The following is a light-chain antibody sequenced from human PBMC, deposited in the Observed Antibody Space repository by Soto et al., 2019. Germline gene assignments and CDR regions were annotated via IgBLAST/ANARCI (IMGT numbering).Light chain of an antibody. CDR2: GAS. CDR1: QSVSSN. V-gene: IGKV3-15*01. Sequence: EVVMTQSPATLSVSPGERATLSCRASQSVSSNLAWYQLRPGQAPRLLIYGASTRATGIPARFSGSGSGTEFTLTISSLQSEDFALYYGQQYNKWPLFTFGPGTRVDIK. CDR3: QQYNKWPLFT. J-gene: IGKJ3*01.